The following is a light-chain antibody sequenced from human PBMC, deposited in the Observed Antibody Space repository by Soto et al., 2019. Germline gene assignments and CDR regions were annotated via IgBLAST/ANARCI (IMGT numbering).Light chain of an antibody. CDR1: QSISSW. CDR3: QQYNNYPWT. J-gene: IGKJ1*01. CDR2: KAS. V-gene: IGKV1-5*03. Sequence: DIQMTQSPSTLSASIGDRVTITCRASQSISSWLAWYQQKPGKAPKVLIYKASSLESGVPSRFSGSGSGTEFTLTISRLQPDDFATYYCQQYNNYPWTFGQGTQVEIK.